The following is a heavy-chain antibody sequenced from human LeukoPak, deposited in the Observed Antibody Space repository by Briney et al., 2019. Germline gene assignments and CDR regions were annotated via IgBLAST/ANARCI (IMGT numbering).Heavy chain of an antibody. J-gene: IGHJ6*02. V-gene: IGHV1-18*01. D-gene: IGHD3-9*01. Sequence: GASVKVSCKASGYTFTNYGISWVRQAPGQGLEWMGWISAYNGNTNYAQNLQGRVTMTTETSTSTAYMELRSLRPDDTAVYYCARDDYDILTGPHYYYYGMDVWGQGTTVIVSS. CDR2: ISAYNGNT. CDR3: ARDDYDILTGPHYYYYGMDV. CDR1: GYTFTNYG.